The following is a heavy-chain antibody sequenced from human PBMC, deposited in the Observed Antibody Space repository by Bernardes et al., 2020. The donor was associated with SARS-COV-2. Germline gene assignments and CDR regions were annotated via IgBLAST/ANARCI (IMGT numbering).Heavy chain of an antibody. Sequence: SETLSLTCTVSGGSISSGGYYWSWIRQHPGKGLEWIGYIYYSGSTYYNPSLKSRVTISVDTSKNQFSLKLSSVTAADTAVYYCARARGITMIVVVIDACDIWGQGTMVTVSS. D-gene: IGHD3-22*01. V-gene: IGHV4-31*03. CDR2: IYYSGST. CDR1: GGSISSGGYY. CDR3: ARARGITMIVVVIDACDI. J-gene: IGHJ3*02.